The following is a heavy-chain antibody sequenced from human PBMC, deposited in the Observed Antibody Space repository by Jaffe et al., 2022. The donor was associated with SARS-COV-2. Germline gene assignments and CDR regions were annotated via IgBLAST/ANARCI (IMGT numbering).Heavy chain of an antibody. J-gene: IGHJ4*02. V-gene: IGHV4-61*02. CDR3: ARGPRGAPIAAAYVYYFDY. CDR1: GGSISSGSYY. Sequence: QVQLQESGPGLVKPSQTLSLTCTVSGGSISSGSYYWSWIRQPAGKGLEWIGRIYTSGSTNYNPSLKSRVTISVDTSKNQFSLKLSSVTAADTAVYYCARGPRGAPIAAAYVYYFDYWGQGTLVTVSS. CDR2: IYTSGST. D-gene: IGHD6-13*01.